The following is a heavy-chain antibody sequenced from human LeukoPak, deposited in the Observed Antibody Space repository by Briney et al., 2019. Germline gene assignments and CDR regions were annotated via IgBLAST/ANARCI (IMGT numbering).Heavy chain of an antibody. CDR1: GFTFSTYS. CDR2: ISSSTI. V-gene: IGHV3-48*01. CDR3: ARGAASGTSRFDY. Sequence: GGSLRLSCAASGFTFSTYSMSWVRQAPGKGLEWVSYISSSTIYYADSVKGRFTISRDNAKNSLYLQMNSLRAEDTAVYYCARGAASGTSRFDYWGQGTLVTVSS. D-gene: IGHD6-13*01. J-gene: IGHJ4*02.